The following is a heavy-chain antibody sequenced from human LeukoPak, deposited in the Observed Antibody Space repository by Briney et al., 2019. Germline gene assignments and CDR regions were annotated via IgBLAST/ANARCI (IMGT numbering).Heavy chain of an antibody. CDR2: MNPNSGNT. V-gene: IGHV1-8*01. CDR1: GYTFTSYD. J-gene: IGHJ4*02. CDR3: ARSRISLNSGSYAY. Sequence: ASVKVSCKASGYTFTSYDINWVRQATGQGLEWMGWMNPNSGNTGYAQKFQGRVTTTRNTSISTAYVELSSLRSEDTAVYYCARSRISLNSGSYAYWGQGTLVTVSS. D-gene: IGHD1-26*01.